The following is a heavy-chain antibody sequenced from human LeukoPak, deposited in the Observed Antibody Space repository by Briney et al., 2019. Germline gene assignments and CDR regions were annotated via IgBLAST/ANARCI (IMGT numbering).Heavy chain of an antibody. CDR1: GFIFENYY. CDR2: ISFSGSTI. CDR3: VRGMGGGVSNFDY. Sequence: GGSLRLSCTASGFIFENYYMSWIRQAPGKGLDWVSYISFSGSTIYYADSVKGRFIISRDTAKNSLYLQMNSLRAEDTAVYYCVRGMGGGVSNFDYWGQGTLVTVSS. D-gene: IGHD3-16*01. J-gene: IGHJ4*02. V-gene: IGHV3-11*04.